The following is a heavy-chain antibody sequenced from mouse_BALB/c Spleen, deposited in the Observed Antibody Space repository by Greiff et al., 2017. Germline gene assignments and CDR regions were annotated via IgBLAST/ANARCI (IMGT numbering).Heavy chain of an antibody. J-gene: IGHJ3*01. D-gene: IGHD2-4*01. CDR2: INSNGGST. Sequence: EVMLVESGGGLVQPGGSLKLSCAASGFTFSSYGMSWVRQTPDKRLELVATINSNGGSTYYPDSVKGRFTISRDNAKNTLYLQMSSLKSEDTAMYYCARDHDYDEGVWAYWGQGTLVTVSA. CDR1: GFTFSSYG. V-gene: IGHV5-6-3*01. CDR3: ARDHDYDEGVWAY.